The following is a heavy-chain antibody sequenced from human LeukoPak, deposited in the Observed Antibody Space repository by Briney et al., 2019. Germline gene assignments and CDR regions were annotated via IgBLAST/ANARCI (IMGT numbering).Heavy chain of an antibody. D-gene: IGHD3-16*02. V-gene: IGHV3-11*01. CDR2: ISSSGSTI. Sequence: GGSLRLSCAASGFTFSDYYMSWIRQAPGKGLEWISYISSSGSTIYYADSVKGRFTISRDNAKNSLYLHMDSLRADDTAVYYCARGFSSYPAEWGQGTLVTISS. J-gene: IGHJ4*02. CDR1: GFTFSDYY. CDR3: ARGFSSYPAE.